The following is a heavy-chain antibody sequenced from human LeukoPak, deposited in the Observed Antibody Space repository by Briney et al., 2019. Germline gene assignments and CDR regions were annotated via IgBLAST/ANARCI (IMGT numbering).Heavy chain of an antibody. Sequence: GGSLRLSCTVSGFTFSNLAMAWVRQAPGKGLEWVSSLTGRSDTTYYADPVRGRFTISRENSKNTLYLQMNSLRVEDTAVYYCAKIKWGVTSGTVDPFDYWGQGFSVPVSS. D-gene: IGHD7-27*01. CDR3: AKIKWGVTSGTVDPFDY. V-gene: IGHV3-23*01. J-gene: IGHJ4*02. CDR1: GFTFSNLA. CDR2: LTGRSDTT.